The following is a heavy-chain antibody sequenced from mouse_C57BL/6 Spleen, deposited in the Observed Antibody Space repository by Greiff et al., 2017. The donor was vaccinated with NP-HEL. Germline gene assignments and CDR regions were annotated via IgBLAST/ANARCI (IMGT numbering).Heavy chain of an antibody. CDR1: GFTFSSYA. CDR3: ARDRGDYYSNSFAY. CDR2: ISDGGSYT. D-gene: IGHD2-5*01. J-gene: IGHJ3*01. Sequence: DVRLVESGGGLVKPGGSLKLSCAASGFTFSSYAMSWVRQTPEKRLEWVATISDGGSYTYYPDNVKGRFTISRDNAKNNLYLQMSHLKSEDTAMYYCARDRGDYYSNSFAYWGQGTLVTVSA. V-gene: IGHV5-4*01.